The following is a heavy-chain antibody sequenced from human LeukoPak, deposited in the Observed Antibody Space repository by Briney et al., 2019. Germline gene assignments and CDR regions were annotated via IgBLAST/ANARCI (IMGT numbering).Heavy chain of an antibody. J-gene: IGHJ4*02. D-gene: IGHD1-26*01. CDR3: ARVKWELLLFDY. CDR2: IYYSGST. V-gene: IGHV4-30-4*08. Sequence: SETLSLTCTVSGGSISSGGYYWSWIRQPPGKGLEWIGYIYYSGSTYYNPSLKSRVTISVDTSKNQFSLKLSSVTAADTAVYYCARVKWELLLFDYWGQGTLVTVSS. CDR1: GGSISSGGYY.